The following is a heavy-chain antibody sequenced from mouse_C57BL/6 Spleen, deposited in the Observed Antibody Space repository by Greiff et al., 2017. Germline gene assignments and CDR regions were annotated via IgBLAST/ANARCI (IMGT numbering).Heavy chain of an antibody. D-gene: IGHD1-1*01. CDR3: NLTTEGYFDV. CDR2: YPGSGNTY. CDR1: YTFTDYYM. V-gene: IGHV1-83*01. Sequence: VQLQQSGPELVKPGASVKMSCKASGYTFTDYYMHWVKQKPGQGLEWIGEIYPGSGNTYYNGKFKGKATLNADTASSTAYMQLSRLTSEDSAVYFCANLTTEGYFDVWGTGTTVTVSS. J-gene: IGHJ1*03.